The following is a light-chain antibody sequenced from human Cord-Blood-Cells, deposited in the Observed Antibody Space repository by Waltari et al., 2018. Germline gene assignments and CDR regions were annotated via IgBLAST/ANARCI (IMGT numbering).Light chain of an antibody. Sequence: EIVLTQSPGTLSLSPGERATLSCRASQSVSSSYLAWYQQKPGQAPRLLIYGASSRASGIPNRFSGSGSATDFTLTISRLEPEDFAVYYCQQYSSSPFTFGHGTKVDIK. CDR3: QQYSSSPFT. CDR1: QSVSSSY. J-gene: IGKJ3*01. CDR2: GAS. V-gene: IGKV3-20*01.